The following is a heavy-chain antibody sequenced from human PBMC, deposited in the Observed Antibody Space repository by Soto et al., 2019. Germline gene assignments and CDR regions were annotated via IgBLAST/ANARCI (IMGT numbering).Heavy chain of an antibody. Sequence: PAGTLRLSCAASGVIFSSFSMNWIRQAPGKGLEWLSYIRSDSNHIGYADSVRGRFTISSDIAKNSLFLQMSSLRDEDPAVYYCARDLAYAFDYWGQGTLVTVSS. CDR2: IRSDSNHI. CDR1: GVIFSSFS. J-gene: IGHJ4*02. D-gene: IGHD3-16*01. V-gene: IGHV3-48*02. CDR3: ARDLAYAFDY.